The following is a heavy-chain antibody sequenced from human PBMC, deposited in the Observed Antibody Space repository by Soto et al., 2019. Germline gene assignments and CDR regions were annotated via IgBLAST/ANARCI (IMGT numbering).Heavy chain of an antibody. D-gene: IGHD1-7*01. CDR3: ARESSYNWNFDYYYGMDV. J-gene: IGHJ6*02. Sequence: SHTLSLTCVISGDSVSTNRAAWNWIRLSPSRGLEWLGRTYFRSKWYSEYEVSVKSRITIMADASKNQFSLQLNSVTPEDTAVYFCARESSYNWNFDYYYGMDVWGQGTTVTLSS. V-gene: IGHV6-1*01. CDR2: TYFRSKWYS. CDR1: GDSVSTNRAA.